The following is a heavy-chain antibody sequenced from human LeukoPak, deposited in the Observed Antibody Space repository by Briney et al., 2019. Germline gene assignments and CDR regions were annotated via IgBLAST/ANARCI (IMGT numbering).Heavy chain of an antibody. CDR2: ISGTGAST. CDR1: GFTFTGSA. J-gene: IGHJ4*02. V-gene: IGHV3-23*01. D-gene: IGHD3-10*01. CDR3: AKDRGFRGNYYGFDS. Sequence: GGSLRLSCAASGFTFTGSAMGWVRQAPGKGLEWVSSISGTGASTYYADSVKGRFTISRDNSKDTLYLQMNSLRADDTAVYYCAKDRGFRGNYYGFDSWGQGTLVTVSS.